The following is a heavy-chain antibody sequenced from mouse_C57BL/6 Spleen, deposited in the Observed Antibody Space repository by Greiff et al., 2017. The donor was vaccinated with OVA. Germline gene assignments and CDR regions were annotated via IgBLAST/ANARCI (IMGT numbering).Heavy chain of an antibody. J-gene: IGHJ4*01. Sequence: DVQLQESGPGLVKPSQSLSLTCSVTGYSITSGYYWNWIRQFPGNKLEWMGYISYDGSNNYNPSLKNRISITRDTSKNQFFLKLNSVTTEDTATYYCARDTTVVPPYAMDYWGQGTSVTVSS. D-gene: IGHD1-1*01. CDR3: ARDTTVVPPYAMDY. V-gene: IGHV3-6*01. CDR1: GYSITSGYY. CDR2: ISYDGSN.